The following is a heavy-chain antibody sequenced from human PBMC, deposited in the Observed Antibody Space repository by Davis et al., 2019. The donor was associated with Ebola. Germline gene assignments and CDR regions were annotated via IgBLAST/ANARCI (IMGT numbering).Heavy chain of an antibody. CDR3: AKWDCSGGSCYGMDV. CDR1: GFTFSSYW. CDR2: INSDGSST. V-gene: IGHV3-74*01. J-gene: IGHJ6*02. D-gene: IGHD2-15*01. Sequence: HTGGSLRLSCAASGFTFSSYWMHWVCHAPGKGLVWVSRINSDGSSTSYADSVKGRFTISRDNAKNTLYLQMNSLGAEGTGVYFCAKWDCSGGSCYGMDVWGQGTTVTVSS.